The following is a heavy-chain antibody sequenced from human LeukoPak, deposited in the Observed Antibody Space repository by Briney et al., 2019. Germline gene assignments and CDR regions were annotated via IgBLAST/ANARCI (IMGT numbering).Heavy chain of an antibody. J-gene: IGHJ4*02. CDR3: ARGLFSGGTYYGY. V-gene: IGHV3-30-3*01. CDR2: ISYDGSNK. CDR1: GFTFSRYP. Sequence: GGSLRLSCAASGFTFSRYPMHWVRQAPGKGLEWVAVISYDGSNKCYADSVKGRFTISRDNPKNTLYLQMNSLRAEDTAVYYCARGLFSGGTYYGYWGQGTLVTVSS. D-gene: IGHD1-26*01.